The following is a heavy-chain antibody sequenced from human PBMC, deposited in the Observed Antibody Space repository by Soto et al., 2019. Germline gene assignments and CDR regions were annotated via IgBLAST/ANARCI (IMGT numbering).Heavy chain of an antibody. Sequence: ASVKVSCKASGDTFSDYGITWVRQATGQGLEWMGSMHFDSLKTGFAQNFQGRLTMTRDTSINTAYMELSSLSSEDTAVYYCARTRGWFAGMDVWGQGTTVTVSS. CDR2: MHFDSLKT. CDR1: GDTFSDYG. V-gene: IGHV1-8*01. CDR3: ARTRGWFAGMDV. J-gene: IGHJ6*02. D-gene: IGHD6-19*01.